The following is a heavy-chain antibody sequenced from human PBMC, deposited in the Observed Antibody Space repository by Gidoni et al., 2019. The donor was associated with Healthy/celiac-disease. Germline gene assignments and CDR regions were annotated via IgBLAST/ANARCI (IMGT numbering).Heavy chain of an antibody. J-gene: IGHJ4*02. Sequence: QVQLVESGGGLVKPGGSLRLSCAASGFTFSDYYMSWIRQAPGKGLGWVSYISSSSSYTNYADSVKGRFTISRDNAKNSLYLQMNSLRAEDTAVYYCARGGSSGWWVDYWGQGTLVTVSS. D-gene: IGHD6-19*01. CDR2: ISSSSSYT. V-gene: IGHV3-11*06. CDR1: GFTFSDYY. CDR3: ARGGSSGWWVDY.